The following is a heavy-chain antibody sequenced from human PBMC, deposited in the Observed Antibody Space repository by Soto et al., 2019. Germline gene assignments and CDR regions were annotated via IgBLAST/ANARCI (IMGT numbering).Heavy chain of an antibody. CDR3: AREVAAAGTRDAFDI. CDR1: GYTFTSYY. V-gene: IGHV1-46*01. D-gene: IGHD6-13*01. Sequence: ASVKVSCKASGYTFTSYYMHWVRQAPGQGLEWMGIINPSGGSTSYAQKFQGRVTMTRDTSTSTVYMELSSLRSEDTAVYYCAREVAAAGTRDAFDIWGQGTMVTVSS. CDR2: INPSGGST. J-gene: IGHJ3*02.